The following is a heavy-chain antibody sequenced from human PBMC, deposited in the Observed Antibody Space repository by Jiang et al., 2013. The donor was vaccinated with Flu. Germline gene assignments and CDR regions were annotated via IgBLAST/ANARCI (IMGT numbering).Heavy chain of an antibody. Sequence: PSETLSLTCTISGGSISTYYWSWIRQPPGKGLEWIGYMHHTGSTSYNPSLKSRVTMSQDTSRTQFSLHLTSATAADTAVYYCARDLDYDSDYSDAFDIWGRGTMVTVSS. J-gene: IGHJ3*02. V-gene: IGHV4-59*01. CDR2: MHHTGST. D-gene: IGHD3-22*01. CDR3: ARDLDYDSDYSDAFDI. CDR1: GGSISTYY.